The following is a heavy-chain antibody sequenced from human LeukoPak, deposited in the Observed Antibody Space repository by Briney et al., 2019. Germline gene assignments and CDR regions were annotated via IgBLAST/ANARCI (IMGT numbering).Heavy chain of an antibody. V-gene: IGHV3-7*04. Sequence: GGSLRLSCAASGFTFKNSWMSWVRQAPGKGLEWVANINQDGSETYYVDSVEGRFTISRDNAKNSLFLQMSSLRAEDTAVYFCSGDPGDYWGQGTLVTVSS. CDR1: GFTFKNSW. CDR3: SGDPGDY. D-gene: IGHD7-27*01. J-gene: IGHJ4*02. CDR2: INQDGSET.